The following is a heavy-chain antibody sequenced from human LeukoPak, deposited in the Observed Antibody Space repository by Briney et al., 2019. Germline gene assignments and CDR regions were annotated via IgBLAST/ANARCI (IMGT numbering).Heavy chain of an antibody. CDR1: GFTFSSYS. CDR2: ISSSSSYI. CDR3: ARDPSNDSGYDPRHY. Sequence: GGSLGLSCAASGFTFSSYSMNWVRQAPGKGLEWVSPISSSSSYIYYADSVKGRFTISRNNAKNSLYMQMNSLRAEDTAVYYCARDPSNDSGYDPRHYWGQGTLVTVSS. V-gene: IGHV3-21*01. D-gene: IGHD5-12*01. J-gene: IGHJ4*02.